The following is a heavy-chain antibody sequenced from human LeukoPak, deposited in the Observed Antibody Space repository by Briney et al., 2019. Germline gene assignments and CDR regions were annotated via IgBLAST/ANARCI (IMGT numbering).Heavy chain of an antibody. CDR2: IYYSGST. V-gene: IGHV4-59*01. CDR1: GGSISNYY. Sequence: SETLSLTCTVSGGSISNYYWSWIRQPPGKGLEWIGYIYYSGSTNYNPSLKSRVTMSVDTSKNQFSLKLSSVTAADTAVYYCARGTLSSSYNWFDPWGQGTLVTVSS. D-gene: IGHD6-6*01. J-gene: IGHJ5*02. CDR3: ARGTLSSSYNWFDP.